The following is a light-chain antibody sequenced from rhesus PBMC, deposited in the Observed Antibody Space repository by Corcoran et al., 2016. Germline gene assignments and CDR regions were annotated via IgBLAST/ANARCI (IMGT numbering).Light chain of an antibody. CDR1: QGISDD. J-gene: IGKJ2*01. V-gene: IGKV1-22*01. CDR3: QHYYSSPYS. Sequence: DIQMTQSPSSLSASVGDRVTITCRASQGISDDLAWYQQKPGETPKLLIYEASSLQSGIPSRLSGSGSGTDFTLTISNLQPEDSATYYCQHYYSSPYSFGQGTKVEIK. CDR2: EAS.